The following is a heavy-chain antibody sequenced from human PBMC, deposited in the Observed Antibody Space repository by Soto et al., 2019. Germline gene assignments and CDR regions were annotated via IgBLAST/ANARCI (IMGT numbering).Heavy chain of an antibody. CDR1: GFTFSSYD. D-gene: IGHD5-12*01. J-gene: IGHJ4*02. CDR2: IGTAGDP. CDR3: AKDRGRWLDYYFDY. Sequence: EVQLVESGGGLVQPGGSLRLSCAASGFTFSSYDMHWVRQATGKGLEWVSAIGTAGDPYYPGSVKGRFTISRENAKNSLYLKMNSLRAEDTAVYYCAKDRGRWLDYYFDYWGQGTLVTVSS. V-gene: IGHV3-13*05.